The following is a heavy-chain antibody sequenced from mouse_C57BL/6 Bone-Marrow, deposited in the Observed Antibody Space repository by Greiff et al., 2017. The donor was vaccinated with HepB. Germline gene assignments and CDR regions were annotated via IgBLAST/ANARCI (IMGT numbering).Heavy chain of an antibody. V-gene: IGHV1-64*01. CDR1: GYTFTSYW. CDR2: IHPNSGST. CDR3: AKFITTVVATHYYAMDY. J-gene: IGHJ4*01. D-gene: IGHD1-1*01. Sequence: QVQLQQPGAELVKPGASVKLSCKASGYTFTSYWMHWVKQRPGQGLEWIGMIHPNSGSTNYNEKFKSKATLTVDKSSSTAYMQLSSLTSEDSAVYYCAKFITTVVATHYYAMDYWGQGTSVTVSS.